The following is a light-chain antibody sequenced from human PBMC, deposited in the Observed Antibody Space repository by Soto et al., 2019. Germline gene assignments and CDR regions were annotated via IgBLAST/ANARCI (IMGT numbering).Light chain of an antibody. CDR2: DAS. J-gene: IGKJ1*01. CDR1: QSISNW. V-gene: IGKV1-5*01. CDR3: QQYDSYSWT. Sequence: DIQMTQSPSTLSASVGDRVTITCRAGQSISNWLAWYQQKPGKAPKLLIYDASSLESGVPSRFSGSGSGTEFTLTISSLQPDDFAIYYCQQYDSYSWTFGQGTKVDIK.